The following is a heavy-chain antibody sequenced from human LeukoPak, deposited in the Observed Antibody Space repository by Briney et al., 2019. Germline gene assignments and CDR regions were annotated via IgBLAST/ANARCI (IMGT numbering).Heavy chain of an antibody. CDR3: ARAGATKVDY. V-gene: IGHV4-34*01. J-gene: IGHJ4*02. Sequence: SETLSLTCAVYGGSFSGYYWSWIRQPPGKGLEWIGEINHSGSTNYNLSLKSRVTISVDTSKNQFSLKLSSVTAADTAVYYCARAGATKVDYWGQGTLVTVSS. CDR1: GGSFSGYY. D-gene: IGHD1-26*01. CDR2: INHSGST.